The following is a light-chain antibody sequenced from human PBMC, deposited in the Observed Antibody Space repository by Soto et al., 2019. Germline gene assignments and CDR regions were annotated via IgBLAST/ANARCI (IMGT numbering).Light chain of an antibody. CDR1: SSNIGNHY. J-gene: IGLJ2*01. CDR2: AIS. CDR3: GTWERSLSPVV. Sequence: QSVLTQPPSVSAAPGQTVTISCSGTSSNIGNHYVSWYQHLPGTAPKLLIYAISERPSGIPDRFSGSKSGTSGTLGIVGLQTGDEADYYCGTWERSLSPVVFGRGIQLTVL. V-gene: IGLV1-51*01.